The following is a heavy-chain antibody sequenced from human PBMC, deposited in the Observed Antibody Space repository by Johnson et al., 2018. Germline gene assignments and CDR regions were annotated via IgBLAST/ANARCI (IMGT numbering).Heavy chain of an antibody. CDR2: IFYRGST. Sequence: QVQLQESGPGLVKPSQTLSLTCTVSVGSISSGDYYWSWIRQPPVKGLAWVGYIFYRGSTDYNPSLKSRLTISIDTSKNQFSLKLSSVTAADTAVYYCARFRNANRLAFDIWGQGTMFTVSS. J-gene: IGHJ3*02. V-gene: IGHV4-30-4*01. CDR3: ARFRNANRLAFDI. CDR1: VGSISSGDYY.